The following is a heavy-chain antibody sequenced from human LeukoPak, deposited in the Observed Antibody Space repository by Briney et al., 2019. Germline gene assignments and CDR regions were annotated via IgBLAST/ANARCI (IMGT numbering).Heavy chain of an antibody. Sequence: SGGSLRLSCAASGFTFSSYWMHWVRQAPGKGLVWVSRINSDGSSTSYADSVKGRFTISRDNAKNTLYLQMNSLRAEDTAVYYCASPDFWSGYSHDAFDIWGQGTMVTVSS. CDR1: GFTFSSYW. CDR3: ASPDFWSGYSHDAFDI. CDR2: INSDGSST. D-gene: IGHD3-3*01. J-gene: IGHJ3*02. V-gene: IGHV3-74*01.